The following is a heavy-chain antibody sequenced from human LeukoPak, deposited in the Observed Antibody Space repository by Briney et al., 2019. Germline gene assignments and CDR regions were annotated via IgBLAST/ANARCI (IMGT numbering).Heavy chain of an antibody. CDR2: LNPSTGGS. Sequence: SVKVSCKASVYSFTGYYIHCVRQVPGQGFMWMGWLNPSTGGSKYAQKFQDRVTMTRDTSISTAYMDLYSLRSDDTAVYYCAKIVDGSGWSPFEYWGQGTLV. V-gene: IGHV1-2*02. J-gene: IGHJ4*02. CDR1: VYSFTGYY. CDR3: AKIVDGSGWSPFEY. D-gene: IGHD6-19*01.